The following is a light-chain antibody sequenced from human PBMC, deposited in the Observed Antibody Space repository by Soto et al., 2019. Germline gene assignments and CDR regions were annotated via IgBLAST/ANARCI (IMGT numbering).Light chain of an antibody. CDR3: QQSDSTPYT. Sequence: DIQMTQSPSSLSASVGDRVTITCRASQTISTYLNWYQQKPGKAPRLLIYDASSLLSGVPSRFSGSGSGTDFTLTIASLQPEDFSTYYCQQSDSTPYTFAQGTKVDIK. J-gene: IGKJ2*01. V-gene: IGKV1-39*01. CDR1: QTISTY. CDR2: DAS.